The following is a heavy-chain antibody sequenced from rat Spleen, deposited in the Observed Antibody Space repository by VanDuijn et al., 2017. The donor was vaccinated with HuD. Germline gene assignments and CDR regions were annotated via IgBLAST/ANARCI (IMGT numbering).Heavy chain of an antibody. CDR2: ISYYGSTT. D-gene: IGHD1-1*01. CDR3: ARHEDYSGLDY. Sequence: EVQLVESGGGLVQVGRSVKLACPALGFTFGVYYMVWIRRPPTKGGVWVAKISYYGSTTYYRDSVKGRFTISRDNAKRTLYLQMDSLRSEDTATYYWARHEDYSGLDYWGQGVMVTVSS. J-gene: IGHJ2*01. CDR1: GFTFGVYY. V-gene: IGHV5-7*01.